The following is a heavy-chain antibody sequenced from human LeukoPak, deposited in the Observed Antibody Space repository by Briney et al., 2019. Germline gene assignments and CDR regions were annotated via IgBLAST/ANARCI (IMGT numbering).Heavy chain of an antibody. D-gene: IGHD2-2*01. V-gene: IGHV1-69*13. Sequence: GASVKVSCKASGGTFSSYAISWVRQAPGQGLEWMGGIIPIFGTANYAQKFQGRVTITADESTSTAYMELSSLRSEDTAVYYCARDRGYCSSTSSYNSRAFDIWGQGTMVTVSS. CDR1: GGTFSSYA. J-gene: IGHJ3*02. CDR2: IIPIFGTA. CDR3: ARDRGYCSSTSSYNSRAFDI.